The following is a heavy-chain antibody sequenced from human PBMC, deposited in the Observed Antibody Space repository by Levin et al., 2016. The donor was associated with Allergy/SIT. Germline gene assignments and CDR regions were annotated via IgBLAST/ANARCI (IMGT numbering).Heavy chain of an antibody. V-gene: IGHV3-33*01. CDR1: GFTFSSFG. CDR3: AGSTPNWSHEY. D-gene: IGHD1-1*01. Sequence: GGSLRLSCVASGFTFSSFGMHWVRQAPGKGLEWVAVTWLDGSNNYYADSVKGRFTISRDNSKNAVYLQMNSLRAEDTAVYYCAGSTPNWSHEYWGQGALVTVSS. J-gene: IGHJ4*02. CDR2: TWLDGSNN.